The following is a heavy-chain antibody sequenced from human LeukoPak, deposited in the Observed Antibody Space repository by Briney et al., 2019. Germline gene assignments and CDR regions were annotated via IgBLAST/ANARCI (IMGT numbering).Heavy chain of an antibody. V-gene: IGHV1-8*01. CDR3: ARVARAFNYYDSSGPKIGAFDI. CDR1: GYTFTSYD. D-gene: IGHD3-22*01. Sequence: GASVKVSCKASGYTFTSYDINWVRQATGQGLEWMGWMNPNSGNTGYAQKFQGRVTMTRNTSISTAYMELSSLRSEDTAAYYCARVARAFNYYDSSGPKIGAFDIWGQGTMVTVSS. J-gene: IGHJ3*02. CDR2: MNPNSGNT.